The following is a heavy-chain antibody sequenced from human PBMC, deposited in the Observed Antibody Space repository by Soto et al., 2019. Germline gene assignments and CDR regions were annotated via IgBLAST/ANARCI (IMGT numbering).Heavy chain of an antibody. D-gene: IGHD3-10*01. V-gene: IGHV3-73*02. CDR1: GFTFSGSA. CDR3: TSSWFGANYVMDV. Sequence: EVQLVESGGGLVQPGGSLKLSCAASGFTFSGSAMQWVRQASGKGLEWVGRIRSKANNYATAYVASVKGRFTISRDDSKNTAYLQMSSLKTEDTAMYYCTSSWFGANYVMDVWGQGTTVTVSS. CDR2: IRSKANNYAT. J-gene: IGHJ6*02.